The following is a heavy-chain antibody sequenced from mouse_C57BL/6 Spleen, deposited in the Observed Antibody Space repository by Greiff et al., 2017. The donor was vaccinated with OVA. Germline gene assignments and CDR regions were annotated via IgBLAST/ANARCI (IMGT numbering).Heavy chain of an antibody. CDR2: IDPSDSYT. CDR3: ARGKLGWYFDV. Sequence: QVQLKQPGAELVMPGASVKLSCKASGYTFTSYWMHWVKQRPGQGLEWIGEIDPSDSYTNYNQKFKGKSTLTVDKSSSTAYMQLSSLTSEDSAVYYCARGKLGWYFDVWGTGTTVTVSS. V-gene: IGHV1-69*01. D-gene: IGHD4-1*01. J-gene: IGHJ1*03. CDR1: GYTFTSYW.